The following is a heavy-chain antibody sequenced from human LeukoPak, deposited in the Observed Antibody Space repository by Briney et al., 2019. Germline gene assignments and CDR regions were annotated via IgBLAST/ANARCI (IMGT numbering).Heavy chain of an antibody. CDR3: ARDLMATIYYYYGMDV. Sequence: GGSLRLSCAASGFTFSDYYMSWLRQAPGKGLEWVSYISSSGSTIYYADSVKGRFTISRDNAKNSLYLQMNSLRAEDTAVYCCARDLMATIYYYYGMDVWGRGTTVTVSS. CDR2: ISSSGSTI. J-gene: IGHJ6*02. CDR1: GFTFSDYY. D-gene: IGHD5-24*01. V-gene: IGHV3-11*01.